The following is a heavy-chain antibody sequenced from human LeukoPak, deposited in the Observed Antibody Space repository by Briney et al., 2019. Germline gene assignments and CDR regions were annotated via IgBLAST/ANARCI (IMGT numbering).Heavy chain of an antibody. Sequence: SGPTLVKPTQTLTLTCTFSGFSLITSGLGVGWIRQPPGKALEWGALIYCDAHMSYSRSLKSRLTVTKDTSKNQVVLTMTNMDPVDTATYDCAHRPYCRSGSCYYYFDYWGQGTLVTVSS. CDR2: IYCDAHM. CDR3: AHRPYCRSGSCYYYFDY. V-gene: IGHV2-5*02. J-gene: IGHJ4*02. CDR1: GFSLITSGLG. D-gene: IGHD2-15*01.